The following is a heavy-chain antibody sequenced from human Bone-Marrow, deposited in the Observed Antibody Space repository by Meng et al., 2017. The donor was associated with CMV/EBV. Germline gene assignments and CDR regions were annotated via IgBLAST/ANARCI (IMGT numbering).Heavy chain of an antibody. CDR2: ISSSGYYI. CDR1: GFILSNYS. J-gene: IGHJ5*02. V-gene: IGHV3-21*01. D-gene: IGHD4-17*01. CDR3: ARDRANDYGDINWFDP. Sequence: GGSLRLSCAASGFILSNYSMNWVRQAPGKGLEWVSSISSSGYYIHYAASMRGRFTISRDSAKNSLYLQMNSLRAEDTAVYYCARDRANDYGDINWFDPWGQGTLVTVSS.